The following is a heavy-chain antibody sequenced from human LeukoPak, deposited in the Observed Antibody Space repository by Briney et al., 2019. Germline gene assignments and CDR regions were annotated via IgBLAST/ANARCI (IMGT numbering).Heavy chain of an antibody. J-gene: IGHJ4*02. D-gene: IGHD6-13*01. CDR1: GFTFSSYS. CDR2: ISNSSSYI. Sequence: GGSLRLSCAASGFTFSSYSMNWVRQAPGKGLEWVSSISNSSSYIYYADSVKGRFTISRDNAKNALYLQMNSLRAEDTAVYYCARSQSIAAASYWGQGTLVTVSS. CDR3: ARSQSIAAASY. V-gene: IGHV3-21*01.